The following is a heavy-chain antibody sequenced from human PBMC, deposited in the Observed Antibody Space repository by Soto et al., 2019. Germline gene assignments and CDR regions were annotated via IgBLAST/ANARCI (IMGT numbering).Heavy chain of an antibody. CDR1: GFSLSTSGVG. V-gene: IGHV2-5*02. Sequence: QITLKESGPTLVKVTQTLTLTCTFSGFSLSTSGVGVAWSRQPPGKALEWLALIYWDDDNRYSPSLKSRLTSTKDTSKNQVVLTMTNMDPVDTATYYCAHTLMLRSTYYYGMDVWGQGTTVTVSS. J-gene: IGHJ6*02. D-gene: IGHD2-15*01. CDR3: AHTLMLRSTYYYGMDV. CDR2: IYWDDDN.